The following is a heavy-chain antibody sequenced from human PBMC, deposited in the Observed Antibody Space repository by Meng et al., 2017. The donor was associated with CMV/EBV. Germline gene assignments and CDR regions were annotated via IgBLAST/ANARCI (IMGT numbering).Heavy chain of an antibody. J-gene: IGHJ1*01. V-gene: IGHV1-69*01. Sequence: QVQLVQSGAEVKKPGASVKVSCKASGYTFTSYYMHWVRQAPGQGLEWMGAITPLFGTSTYAEKFQGRVMITADESTSTAYMELSSLKSDDTAVYYCAREKIISRFAYFHHWGQGTLVTVSS. CDR1: GYTFTSYY. D-gene: IGHD3-10*01. CDR3: AREKIISRFAYFHH. CDR2: ITPLFGTS.